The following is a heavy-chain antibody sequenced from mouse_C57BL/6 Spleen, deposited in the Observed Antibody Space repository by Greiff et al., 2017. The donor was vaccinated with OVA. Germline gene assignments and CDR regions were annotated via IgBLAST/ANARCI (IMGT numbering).Heavy chain of an antibody. J-gene: IGHJ4*01. Sequence: EVKLEESGEGLVKPGGSLKLSCAASGFTFSSYAMSWVRQTPEKRLEWVAYISSGGDYIYYADTVKGRFTISRDNARNTLYLQMSSLKSEDTAMYYCTRGDYSNYEGDAMDYWGQGTSVTVSS. D-gene: IGHD2-5*01. CDR2: ISSGGDYI. CDR1: GFTFSSYA. V-gene: IGHV5-9-1*02. CDR3: TRGDYSNYEGDAMDY.